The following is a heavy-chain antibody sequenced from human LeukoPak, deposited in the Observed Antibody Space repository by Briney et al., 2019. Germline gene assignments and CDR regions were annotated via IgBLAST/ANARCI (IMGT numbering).Heavy chain of an antibody. CDR3: TRRSATRGDFDY. Sequence: GGSLRLSCAASGFTFSGSAMHWVRQASGKGLEWVGRIRSKANSYATAYAASVKGRFTISRDDSKNTAYLQMNSLKTEDTAVYYCTRRSATRGDFDYWGQGTLVTVSS. V-gene: IGHV3-73*01. D-gene: IGHD3-10*01. J-gene: IGHJ4*02. CDR2: IRSKANSYAT. CDR1: GFTFSGSA.